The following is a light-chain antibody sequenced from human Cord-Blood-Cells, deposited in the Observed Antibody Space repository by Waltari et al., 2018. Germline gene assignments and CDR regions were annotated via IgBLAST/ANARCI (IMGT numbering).Light chain of an antibody. Sequence: DIQMTQSPSSLSASVGDRVTITCRASQSISSYFNWYHQKPGKAPKLLIYAASSLQSGVPSRFSGSGSGTDFTRTIRSLQPEDFATYYCKQSYSLFTFGPGTKVDIK. J-gene: IGKJ3*01. V-gene: IGKV1-39*01. CDR2: AAS. CDR1: QSISSY. CDR3: KQSYSLFT.